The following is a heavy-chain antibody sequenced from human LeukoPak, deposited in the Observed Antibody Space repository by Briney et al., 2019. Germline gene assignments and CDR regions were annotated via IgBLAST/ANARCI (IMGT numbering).Heavy chain of an antibody. CDR2: IIPIFGTA. J-gene: IGHJ5*02. CDR3: ARDPHVLLWFGDHKRWFDP. D-gene: IGHD3-10*01. CDR1: GGTFSSYA. Sequence: ASVKVSCTASGGTFSSYAISWVRQAPGQGLEWMGGIIPIFGTANYAQKFQGRVTITADKSTSTAYMELSSLRSEDTAVYYCARDPHVLLWFGDHKRWFDPWGQGTLVTVSS. V-gene: IGHV1-69*06.